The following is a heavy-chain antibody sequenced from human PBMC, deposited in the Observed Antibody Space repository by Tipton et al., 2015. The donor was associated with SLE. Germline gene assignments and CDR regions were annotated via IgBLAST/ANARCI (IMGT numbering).Heavy chain of an antibody. V-gene: IGHV3-30*04. CDR1: GFTFSSYA. CDR3: ARARVVTAIGIFDY. J-gene: IGHJ4*02. Sequence: SLRLSCAASGFTFSSYAMHWVRQAPGKGLEWVAVISYDGSNKYYADSVKGRFTISRDNSKNTLYLQMNSLRAEDTAVYYCARARVVTAIGIFDYWGQGTLVTVSS. D-gene: IGHD2-21*02. CDR2: ISYDGSNK.